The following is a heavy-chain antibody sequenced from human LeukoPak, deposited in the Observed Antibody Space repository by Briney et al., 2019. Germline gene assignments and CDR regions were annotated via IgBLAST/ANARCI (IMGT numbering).Heavy chain of an antibody. CDR1: GFTFTNYA. D-gene: IGHD3-3*01. Sequence: HPGGSLRLSCAASGFTFTNYAMTWVRQAPGKGLEWVSSISASGVMTYYADSVKGRFTISRDNAKNSLYLQMNSLRAEDTAVYYCARVKRRSPAIFGVVIIGNSGFDPWGQGTLVTVSS. J-gene: IGHJ5*02. V-gene: IGHV3-23*01. CDR2: ISASGVMT. CDR3: ARVKRRSPAIFGVVIIGNSGFDP.